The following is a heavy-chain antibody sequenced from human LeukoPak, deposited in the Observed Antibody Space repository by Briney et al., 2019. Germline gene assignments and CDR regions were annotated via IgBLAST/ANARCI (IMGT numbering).Heavy chain of an antibody. D-gene: IGHD2-15*01. CDR3: ARDRGYCSGGSCYSIDWFDP. V-gene: IGHV4-59*01. Sequence: SETLSLTCSVSGVSISSYYWNWVRQPPGRGLEWVGYIYYSGPSNYNPSLKSRVTISVDTSKNQFSLKLSSVTAADTAVYYCARDRGYCSGGSCYSIDWFDPWGQGTLVTVSS. CDR1: GVSISSYY. J-gene: IGHJ5*02. CDR2: IYYSGPS.